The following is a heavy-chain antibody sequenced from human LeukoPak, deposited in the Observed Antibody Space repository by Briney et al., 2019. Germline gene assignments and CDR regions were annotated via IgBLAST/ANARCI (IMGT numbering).Heavy chain of an antibody. CDR3: VRDELRTTYRFSWDP. V-gene: IGHV4-4*07. D-gene: IGHD3-16*02. CDR1: GGSIGFYF. CDR2: INGNGVT. Sequence: SETLSLTCTVSGGSIGFYFWSWIRQSAGKGLECIGRINGNGVTNYNPSLKSRVTMSVDTSKSQFSLNLRSVTAADTSVYYCVRDELRTTYRFSWDPWGQGILVTV. J-gene: IGHJ5*02.